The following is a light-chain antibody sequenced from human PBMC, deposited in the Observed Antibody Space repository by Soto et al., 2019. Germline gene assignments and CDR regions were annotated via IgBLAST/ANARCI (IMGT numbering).Light chain of an antibody. CDR1: QTITTY. Sequence: EIVLTQSPGTLSLSPGERATLSCRASQTITTYLAWYQQIPGQPPKLLIFGASSRATGIADKFSGSGSGTDFTLTISRLEPEDFALYYCQHYGAAPITFGRGTRLEIK. J-gene: IGKJ5*01. CDR3: QHYGAAPIT. CDR2: GAS. V-gene: IGKV3-20*01.